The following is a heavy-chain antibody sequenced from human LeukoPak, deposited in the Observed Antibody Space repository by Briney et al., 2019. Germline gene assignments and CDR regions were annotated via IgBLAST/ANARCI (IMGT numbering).Heavy chain of an antibody. Sequence: PSETLSLTRAVYGGSFSGYYWSWIRQPPGKGLEWIGEINHSGSTNYNPSLKSRVTISVDTSKNQFSLKLSSVTAADTAVYYCATFYSSSWYGAIPQNDYWGQGTLVTVSS. D-gene: IGHD6-13*01. J-gene: IGHJ4*02. V-gene: IGHV4-34*01. CDR1: GGSFSGYY. CDR2: INHSGST. CDR3: ATFYSSSWYGAIPQNDY.